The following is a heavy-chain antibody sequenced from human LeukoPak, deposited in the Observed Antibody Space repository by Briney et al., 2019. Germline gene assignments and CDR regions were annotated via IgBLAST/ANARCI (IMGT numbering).Heavy chain of an antibody. D-gene: IGHD3-22*01. CDR1: GGSISSSSYY. CDR2: MSHSGRT. V-gene: IGHV4-39*01. J-gene: IGHJ5*02. CDR3: ARQVWTMIVKFSLNWFDP. Sequence: PSETLSLTCTVSGGSISSSSYYWGWIRQPPGKELEWIGTMSHSGRTYYNPSLKSRVTISVDTSKSQFSLKLSSVTAADTAVYYCARQVWTMIVKFSLNWFDPWGQGTLVTVSS.